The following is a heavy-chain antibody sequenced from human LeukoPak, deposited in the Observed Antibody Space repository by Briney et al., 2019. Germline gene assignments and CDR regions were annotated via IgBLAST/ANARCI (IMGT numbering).Heavy chain of an antibody. CDR3: ATYSSGWYGDAFDI. D-gene: IGHD6-19*01. J-gene: IGHJ3*02. V-gene: IGHV4-39*02. CDR2: LYYSGST. CDR1: TGSLTTGSHF. Sequence: PSETLSLTCTVSTGSLTTGSHFWGWIRQPPGKGLEYIGSLYYSGSTYYNPSLKSRVTISGDTSKNHFSLKLTSVTAADTAVYYCATYSSGWYGDAFDIWGQGTMVTVSS.